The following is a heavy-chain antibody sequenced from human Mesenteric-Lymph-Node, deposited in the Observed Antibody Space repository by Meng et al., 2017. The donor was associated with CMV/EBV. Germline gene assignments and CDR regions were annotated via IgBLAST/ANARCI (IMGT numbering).Heavy chain of an antibody. CDR2: IYYSGST. CDR1: GGSFSGYY. D-gene: IGHD3-3*01. V-gene: IGHV4-39*01. Sequence: GSLRLSCAVYGGSFSGYYWGWIRQPPGKGLEWIGSIYYSGSTYYNPSLKSRVTISVDTSKNQFSLKLSSVTAADTAVYYCARTSYYTSDYFDYWGQGTLVTVSS. J-gene: IGHJ4*02. CDR3: ARTSYYTSDYFDY.